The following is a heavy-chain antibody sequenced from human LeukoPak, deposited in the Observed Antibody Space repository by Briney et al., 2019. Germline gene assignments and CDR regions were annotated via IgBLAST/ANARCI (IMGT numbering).Heavy chain of an antibody. J-gene: IGHJ4*02. Sequence: SETLSLTCTVSGGSISSSSYYWGWIRQPPGKGLEWIGSVYYSGSTYYNPSLKSRVTISVDTSKNQFSLKLSSVTAADTAVYYCARHHPPAKNRRGISGWPFDYWGQGTLVTVSS. CDR2: VYYSGST. V-gene: IGHV4-39*01. D-gene: IGHD6-19*01. CDR3: ARHHPPAKNRRGISGWPFDY. CDR1: GGSISSSSYY.